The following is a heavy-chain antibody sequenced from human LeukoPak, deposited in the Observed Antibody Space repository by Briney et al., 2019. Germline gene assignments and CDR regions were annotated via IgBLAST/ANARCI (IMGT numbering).Heavy chain of an antibody. Sequence: PSETLSLTCAVYGGSFSGYYWSWIRQPPGKGLEWVSAISGSGGSTYYADSVKGRFTISRDNSKNTLYLQMNSLRAEDTAVYYCASIADYGDYVGYWGQGTLVTVSS. CDR1: GGSFSGYY. J-gene: IGHJ4*02. CDR3: ASIADYGDYVGY. D-gene: IGHD4-17*01. V-gene: IGHV3-23*01. CDR2: ISGSGGST.